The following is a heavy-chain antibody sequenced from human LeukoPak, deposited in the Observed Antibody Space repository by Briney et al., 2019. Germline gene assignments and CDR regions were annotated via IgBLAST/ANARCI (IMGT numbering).Heavy chain of an antibody. D-gene: IGHD3-10*01. J-gene: IGHJ4*02. CDR1: GFTFSSYG. CDR2: ISGSGNRT. Sequence: PGGSLRLSCAASGFTFSSYGMSWVRQAPGKGLEWVSVISGSGNRTYYADSVKGRFTISRDNSKNTLYLQMNSLRAEDTAVYYCAGGESNYGYFDYWGQGTLVTVSS. CDR3: AGGESNYGYFDY. V-gene: IGHV3-23*01.